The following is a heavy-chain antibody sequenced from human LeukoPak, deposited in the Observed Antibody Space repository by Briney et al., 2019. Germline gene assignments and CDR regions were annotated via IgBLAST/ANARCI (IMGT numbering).Heavy chain of an antibody. J-gene: IGHJ4*02. CDR1: GGSISSSSYY. V-gene: IGHV4-39*01. D-gene: IGHD6-13*01. CDR2: IYYSGST. Sequence: SETLSLTCTVSGGSISSSSYYWGWIRQPPGKGLEWIGSIYYSGSTYYNPSLKSRVTISVDTSKNQFSLKLSSVTAADTAVYYCARHWLAAAGPLPFWGQGTLVTVSS. CDR3: ARHWLAAAGPLPF.